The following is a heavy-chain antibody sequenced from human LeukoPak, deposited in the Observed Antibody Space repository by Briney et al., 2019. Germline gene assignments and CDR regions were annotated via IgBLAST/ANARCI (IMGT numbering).Heavy chain of an antibody. CDR2: ISSASGTI. CDR1: GFSFRSFE. CDR3: ARSTELSDPYFYYGMDV. V-gene: IGHV3-48*03. J-gene: IGHJ6*02. Sequence: GGSLRLSCAASGFSFRSFEMSWVRQPPGKGLECIAYISSASGTIYHADSVKGRFTISRDNANNSLYLQMNSLRAEDTATYYCARSTELSDPYFYYGMDVWGQGTTVTVSS. D-gene: IGHD1-26*01.